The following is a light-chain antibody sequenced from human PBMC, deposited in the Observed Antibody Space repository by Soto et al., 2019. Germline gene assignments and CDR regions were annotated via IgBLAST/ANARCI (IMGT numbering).Light chain of an antibody. Sequence: QSVLTQPRSVSGSPGQSVTISCAGTSSVVGGHNYVSWYQQYPGKAPKLMISDVSKRPSGVPDRFSGSKSGNTASLTISGLQAEDEADYYCCSYAGTYTPVVFGGGTKLTVL. CDR1: SSVVGGHNY. V-gene: IGLV2-11*01. CDR2: DVS. J-gene: IGLJ2*01. CDR3: CSYAGTYTPVV.